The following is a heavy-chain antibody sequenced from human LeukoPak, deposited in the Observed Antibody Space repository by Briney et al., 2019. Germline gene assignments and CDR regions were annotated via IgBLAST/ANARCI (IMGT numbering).Heavy chain of an antibody. CDR3: ARDLSKWEPSSGY. Sequence: GASVKVSCKASGYTFTSYDINWVRQATGQGLEWMGWINPNSGGTNYAQKFQGRVTMTRDTSISTAYMELSRLRSDDTAVYYCARDLSKWEPSSGYWGQGTLVTVSS. V-gene: IGHV1-2*02. D-gene: IGHD1-26*01. CDR1: GYTFTSYD. J-gene: IGHJ4*02. CDR2: INPNSGGT.